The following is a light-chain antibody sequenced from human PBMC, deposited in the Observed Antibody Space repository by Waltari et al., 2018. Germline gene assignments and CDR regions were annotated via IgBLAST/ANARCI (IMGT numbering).Light chain of an antibody. CDR1: NIADKS. CDR3: QVWDGDNDQVI. V-gene: IGLV3-21*02. Sequence: SYVLTQPPSVSVAPGETATVTCEGNNIADKSVHWYQQRPDQAPVLVVYNDNARSPGIPPRFSGSNSGNTATLTITRVEAGDEADYYCQVWDGDNDQVIFGGGTKLTVL. CDR2: NDN. J-gene: IGLJ2*01.